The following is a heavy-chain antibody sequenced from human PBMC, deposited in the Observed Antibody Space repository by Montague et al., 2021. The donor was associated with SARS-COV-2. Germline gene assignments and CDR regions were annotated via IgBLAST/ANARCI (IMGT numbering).Heavy chain of an antibody. V-gene: IGHV4-38-2*01. CDR1: GFSISSGFY. D-gene: IGHD5-12*01. Sequence: SETLSLTCSVSGFSISSGFYWAWIRQSPGKGPEWIGTFYHSGYTXYNPSLKGRVTVSIDTSKNQFSLTVTSVTAADTAVYFCARRGYTGSDYFDYWGQGTLVTVSS. CDR3: ARRGYTGSDYFDY. CDR2: FYHSGYT. J-gene: IGHJ4*02.